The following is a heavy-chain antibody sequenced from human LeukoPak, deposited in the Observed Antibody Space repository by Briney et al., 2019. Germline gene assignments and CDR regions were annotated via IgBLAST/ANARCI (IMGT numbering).Heavy chain of an antibody. J-gene: IGHJ4*02. V-gene: IGHV3-49*04. CDR1: GFSFNRDW. D-gene: IGHD6-19*01. CDR2: IRSKTYGGTS. CDR3: TASSGWYYFDY. Sequence: GGSLRLSCAGSGFSFNRDWMGWVRQAPGKGLEWVGFIRSKTYGGTSEYAASVKGRFTISRDDSKSIAYLQMNSLKTEDTAVYYCTASSGWYYFDYWGQGTLVTVSS.